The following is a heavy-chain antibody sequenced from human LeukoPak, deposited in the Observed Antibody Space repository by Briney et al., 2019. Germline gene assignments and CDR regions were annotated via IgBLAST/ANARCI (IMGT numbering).Heavy chain of an antibody. J-gene: IGHJ3*01. CDR2: IDTTTSVV. CDR1: AFTFGDYS. V-gene: IGHV3-48*02. CDR3: AKEDDSLGPNNLDP. Sequence: GGSLRLSCAASAFTFGDYSMSWVRQAPGKGLEWISYIDTTTSVVYYGDSVMGRFTISRDNAKNSLFLQMSNLRDEDTAVYFCAKEDDSLGPNNLDPWGQGTMVNVSS. D-gene: IGHD3-3*01.